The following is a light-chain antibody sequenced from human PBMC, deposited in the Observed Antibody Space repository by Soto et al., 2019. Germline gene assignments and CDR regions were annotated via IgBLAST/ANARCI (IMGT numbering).Light chain of an antibody. J-gene: IGKJ2*01. V-gene: IGKV1-9*01. Sequence: QLTQSPSSLSASIGDRVTITCRASQDITNYLAWYQQQPGKAPKLLVYSASTLHSGVPTRFSGSGSGTEFILTIGRLQPEDFATYYCHHLAGIFGQGTKLEMK. CDR1: QDITNY. CDR3: HHLAGI. CDR2: SAS.